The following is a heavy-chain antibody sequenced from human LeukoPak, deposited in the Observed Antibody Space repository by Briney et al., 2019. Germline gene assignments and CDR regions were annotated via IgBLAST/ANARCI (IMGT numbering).Heavy chain of an antibody. D-gene: IGHD6-13*01. Sequence: GGSLRLSCEASGFTFGSHAMYWVRQAPGKGLEWVAGIFGSGGSPHYADPVKGRFTISRDNAKNSLYLQMNSLRAEDTAVYYCARGSSSWYGSFDYWGQGTLVTVSS. J-gene: IGHJ4*02. V-gene: IGHV3-23*01. CDR2: IFGSGGSP. CDR3: ARGSSSWYGSFDY. CDR1: GFTFGSHA.